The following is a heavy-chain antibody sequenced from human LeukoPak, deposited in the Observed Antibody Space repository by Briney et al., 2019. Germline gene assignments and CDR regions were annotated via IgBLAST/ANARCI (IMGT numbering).Heavy chain of an antibody. Sequence: SETLSLTCAVYGGAFSSYYWSWIRQPPGKGLEWIGQIDHSGSTNFNPSLKSRVTMSVDTTKKRVSLNLNSVTAADTAVYYCARVLLVTPVAAFDVWGQGTMVAVSS. D-gene: IGHD4-23*01. CDR2: IDHSGST. CDR3: ARVLLVTPVAAFDV. CDR1: GGAFSSYY. J-gene: IGHJ3*01. V-gene: IGHV4-34*01.